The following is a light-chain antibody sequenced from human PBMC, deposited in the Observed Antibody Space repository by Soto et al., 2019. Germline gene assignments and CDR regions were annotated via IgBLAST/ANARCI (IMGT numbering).Light chain of an antibody. CDR1: QSLLYSDGNIY. V-gene: IGKV2-30*01. J-gene: IGKJ5*01. CDR3: MQGTHWPIT. CDR2: QVS. Sequence: DVVMTQSPLSLPVTLGQPASISCRSSQSLLYSDGNIYVNWFQQRPGQSPRRLIYQVSNRDSGVPDRFSGGGAGTDFTLKISRVEAEDVGVYYCMQGTHWPITFGQGTRLEIK.